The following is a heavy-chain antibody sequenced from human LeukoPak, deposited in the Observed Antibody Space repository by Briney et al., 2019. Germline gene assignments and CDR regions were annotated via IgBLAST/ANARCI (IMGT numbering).Heavy chain of an antibody. J-gene: IGHJ4*02. D-gene: IGHD6-19*01. CDR3: ARVRRNIAVAGTTALSGY. V-gene: IGHV1-69*11. CDR2: IIPILGTA. Sequence: GASVKVSCKASGYTFTSYGINWVRQAPGQGLEWMGRIIPILGTANYAQKFQGRVTITADESTSTAYMELSSLRSEDTAVYYCARVRRNIAVAGTTALSGYWGQGTLVTVSS. CDR1: GYTFTSYG.